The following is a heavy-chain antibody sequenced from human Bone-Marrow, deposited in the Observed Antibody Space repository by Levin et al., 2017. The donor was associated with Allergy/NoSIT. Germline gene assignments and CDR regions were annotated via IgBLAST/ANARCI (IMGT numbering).Heavy chain of an antibody. V-gene: IGHV3-9*01. Sequence: GGSLRLSCAASGFTFDDYAMHWVRQAPGKGLEWVSGISWNSGSIGYADSVKGRFTISRDNAKNSLYLQMNSLRAEDTALYYCAKENMILSSFDYWGQGTLVTVSS. CDR1: GFTFDDYA. J-gene: IGHJ4*02. D-gene: IGHD2/OR15-2a*01. CDR2: ISWNSGSI. CDR3: AKENMILSSFDY.